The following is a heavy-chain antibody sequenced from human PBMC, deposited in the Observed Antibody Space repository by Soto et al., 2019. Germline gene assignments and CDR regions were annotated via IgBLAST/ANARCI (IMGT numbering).Heavy chain of an antibody. V-gene: IGHV4-59*01. D-gene: IGHD5-12*01. CDR1: GGSISSYY. J-gene: IGHJ6*04. CDR3: ARRDIVTTMDV. CDR2: IYYSGST. Sequence: ASETLSLTCTVSGGSISSYYWSWIRQPQGKGLEWIGNIYYSGSTNYNPNLKSRVTISVDTSKNQISLKMSSVTAADTAMYYCARRDIVTTMDVWVKGTKVTVSS.